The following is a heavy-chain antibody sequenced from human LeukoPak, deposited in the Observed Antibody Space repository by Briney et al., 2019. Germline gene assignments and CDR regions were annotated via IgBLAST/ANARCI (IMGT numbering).Heavy chain of an antibody. V-gene: IGHV4-59*08. Sequence: PSETLSLTCTVSGGSISSYYWSWIRQPPGKGLEWIGYIYYSGSTNYNPSLKSRVTISVDTSKNQFSLKLSSVTAADTAVYYCARLGRGYSYGYSDYWGQGTLVTVSS. CDR2: IYYSGST. CDR3: ARLGRGYSYGYSDY. D-gene: IGHD5-18*01. J-gene: IGHJ4*02. CDR1: GGSISSYY.